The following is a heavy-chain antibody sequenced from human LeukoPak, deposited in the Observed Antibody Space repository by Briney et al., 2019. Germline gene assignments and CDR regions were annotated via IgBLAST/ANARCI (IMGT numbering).Heavy chain of an antibody. J-gene: IGHJ4*02. CDR3: AKDSSRYSGSYVDY. D-gene: IGHD1-26*01. CDR1: GFTFSNCA. Sequence: GGSLTLSCTASGFTFSNCAMHWVRHAPDKGREGVAVIWYNGGNKYYCDSVKGRFTISRDNYKNTLYLQMNSLRAEDTAVYSCAKDSSRYSGSYVDYWGQGTLVTVSS. V-gene: IGHV3-33*06. CDR2: IWYNGGNK.